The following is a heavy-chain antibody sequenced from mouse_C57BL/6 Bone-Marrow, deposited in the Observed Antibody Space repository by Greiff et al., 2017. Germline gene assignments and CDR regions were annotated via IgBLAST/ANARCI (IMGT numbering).Heavy chain of an antibody. Sequence: EVQLQQSGTVLARPGASVKMSCKTSGYTFTSYWMHWVKQRPGQGLEWIGAIYPGNSDTSYNQKFKGKAKLTALTSASTAYMELSSLTNEDSAVYYCTPGYGSSPGYYWGQGTTLTVSS. D-gene: IGHD1-1*01. CDR2: IYPGNSDT. CDR3: TPGYGSSPGYY. CDR1: GYTFTSYW. V-gene: IGHV1-5*01. J-gene: IGHJ2*01.